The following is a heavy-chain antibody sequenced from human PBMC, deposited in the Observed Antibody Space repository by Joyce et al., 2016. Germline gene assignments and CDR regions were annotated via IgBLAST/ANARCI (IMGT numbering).Heavy chain of an antibody. CDR1: GSTFSSSC. J-gene: IGHJ6*02. D-gene: IGHD3-16*01. Sequence: QLVESGGGVVKPGGSLRLSCEAFGSTFSSSCMSWFRQAPGKGRGWVAAISGTSYYIFHAETGRGRFTGSRDNAKKTLYLQMNSLRAEDSAVFYCARGGISYYYAMDVWGQGTTVTVSS. CDR2: ISGTSYYI. CDR3: ARGGISYYYAMDV. V-gene: IGHV3-21*01.